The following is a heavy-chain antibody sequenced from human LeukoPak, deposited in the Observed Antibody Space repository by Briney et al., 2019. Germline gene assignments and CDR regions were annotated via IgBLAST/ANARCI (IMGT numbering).Heavy chain of an antibody. CDR1: GFTFSNAW. D-gene: IGHD1-26*01. CDR3: TTDSLVGAQARYYYYYYYMDV. CDR2: IKSKTDGGTT. J-gene: IGHJ6*03. V-gene: IGHV3-15*01. Sequence: SGGSLRLSCAASGFTFSNAWMSRVRQAPGKGLEWVGRIKSKTDGGTTDYAAPVKGRFTISRDDSKNTLYLQMNSLKTEDTAVYYSTTDSLVGAQARYYYYYYYMDVWGKGTTVTISS.